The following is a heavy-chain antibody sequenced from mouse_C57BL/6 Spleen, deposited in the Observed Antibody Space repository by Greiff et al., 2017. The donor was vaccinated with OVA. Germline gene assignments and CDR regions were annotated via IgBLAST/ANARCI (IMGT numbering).Heavy chain of an antibody. Sequence: QVQLQQPGAELVKPGASVKLSCKASGYTFTSYWMHRVKQRPGQGLEWIGMIHPNSGSTNYNEKFKSKATLTVDKSSSTAYMQLSSLTSEDSAVYYCARSAGTGFDYWGQGTTLTVSS. CDR1: GYTFTSYW. J-gene: IGHJ2*01. CDR3: ARSAGTGFDY. V-gene: IGHV1-64*01. D-gene: IGHD2-14*01. CDR2: IHPNSGST.